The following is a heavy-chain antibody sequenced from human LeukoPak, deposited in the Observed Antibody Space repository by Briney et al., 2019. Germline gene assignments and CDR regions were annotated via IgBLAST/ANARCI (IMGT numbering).Heavy chain of an antibody. V-gene: IGHV4-34*01. J-gene: IGHJ4*02. CDR1: GGSFSGYY. D-gene: IGHD2-15*01. CDR3: ARVFVGYCGGGSCYNFDY. Sequence: PSETLSLTCAVYGGSFSGYYWSWIRQPPGKGLEWIGEINHSGSTNYNPSLKSRVTISVDTSKNQFSLKLSSVTAADTAVYYCARVFVGYCGGGSCYNFDYWGQGTLVTVSS. CDR2: INHSGST.